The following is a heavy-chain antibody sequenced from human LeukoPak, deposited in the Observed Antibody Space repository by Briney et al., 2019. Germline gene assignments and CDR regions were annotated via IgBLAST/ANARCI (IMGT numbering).Heavy chain of an antibody. CDR3: ARRSDYYDTSTNWFDP. Sequence: SETLSLTCAVSGGSISSSNWWSWVRQPPGKGLEWIGEIYHSGSTNYNPSLKSRVTISVDKSKNQFSLKLSSVTAAGTAVYYCARRSDYYDTSTNWFDPWGQGTLVTVSS. D-gene: IGHD3-22*01. J-gene: IGHJ5*02. CDR1: GGSISSSNW. CDR2: IYHSGST. V-gene: IGHV4-4*02.